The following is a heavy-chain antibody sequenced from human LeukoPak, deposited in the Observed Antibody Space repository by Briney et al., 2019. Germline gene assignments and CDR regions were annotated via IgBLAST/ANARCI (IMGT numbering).Heavy chain of an antibody. CDR1: GFTFSNYW. Sequence: GGSLRLSCAASGFTFSNYWMHWVRQAPGKGLEWVSRINERATIISYADSVKGRFTISRENARNTLYLQLNSLTAEDTAVYYCVRDLILVWTPGDDFDHWGQGTLVTVSS. CDR2: INERATII. CDR3: VRDLILVWTPGDDFDH. J-gene: IGHJ4*02. V-gene: IGHV3-74*01. D-gene: IGHD3-16*01.